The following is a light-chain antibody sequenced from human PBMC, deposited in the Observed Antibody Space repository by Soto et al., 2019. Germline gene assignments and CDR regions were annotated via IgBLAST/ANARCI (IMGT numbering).Light chain of an antibody. CDR3: QQYKSYSWT. J-gene: IGKJ1*01. CDR1: QSISGW. Sequence: DIQMTQSPSTLSASVGDRVTITCRASQSISGWLAWYQRKPGKAPKLLIYDAFTLKTGDPSRFSGSGSETEFTLTISSLQPDDFATYYCQQYKSYSWTFGQGTRVEIK. CDR2: DAF. V-gene: IGKV1-5*01.